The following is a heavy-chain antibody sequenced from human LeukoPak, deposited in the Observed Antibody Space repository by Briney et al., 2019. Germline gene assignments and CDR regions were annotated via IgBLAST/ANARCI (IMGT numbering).Heavy chain of an antibody. CDR2: ISWNSGSI. Sequence: PGGSLRLSWAASGFTFVDYALHWVRQAPGKGLGGVSGISWNSGSIGYADSVKGRFTISRDNAKNSLYLQMNSLRAEDMALYYCAKDRTAAPYDAFDIWGQGTMVTVSS. V-gene: IGHV3-9*03. D-gene: IGHD2-2*01. CDR3: AKDRTAAPYDAFDI. J-gene: IGHJ3*02. CDR1: GFTFVDYA.